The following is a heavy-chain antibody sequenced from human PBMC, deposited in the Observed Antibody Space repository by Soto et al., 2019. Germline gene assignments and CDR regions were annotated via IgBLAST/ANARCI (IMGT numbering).Heavy chain of an antibody. CDR3: VRSGHSFGGVI. J-gene: IGHJ4*01. CDR2: MFYSGNS. D-gene: IGHD3-16*01. Sequence: SEILSLTCTVSGGSLNNYYGSWVRQPPGKGLEWIGYMFYSGNSNYNSSLKSRVTISVDKSKNQFSLKLTSVTAADTAVYYCVRSGHSFGGVIWGRGTLVTV. V-gene: IGHV4-59*01. CDR1: GGSLNNYY.